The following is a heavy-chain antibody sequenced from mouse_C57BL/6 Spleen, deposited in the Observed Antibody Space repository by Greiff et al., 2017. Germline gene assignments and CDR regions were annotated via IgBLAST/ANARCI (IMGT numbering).Heavy chain of an antibody. CDR2: ISYDGSN. Sequence: EVQLVESGPGLVKPSQSLSLTCSVTGYSITSGYYWNWIRQFPGNKLEWMGYISYDGSNNYNPSLKNRISITRDTSKNQFFLKLNSVTTEDTATYYCARGGFTTAPFAYWGQGTLVTVSA. D-gene: IGHD1-2*01. CDR1: GYSITSGYY. CDR3: ARGGFTTAPFAY. J-gene: IGHJ3*01. V-gene: IGHV3-6*01.